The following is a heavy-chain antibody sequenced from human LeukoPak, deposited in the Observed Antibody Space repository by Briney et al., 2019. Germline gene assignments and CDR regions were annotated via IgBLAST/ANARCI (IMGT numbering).Heavy chain of an antibody. V-gene: IGHV4-30-4*01. CDR1: GGSISSGDYY. CDR3: ATSYENFQP. J-gene: IGHJ1*01. CDR2: IYYSGSP. Sequence: SETLSLTCTVSGGSISSGDYYWSWIRQPPGKGLEWIGYIYYSGSPCYNPSLKSRVTISVDTSTTQFSLKLRSVTASDTAVYYCATSYENFQPWGPGTLVTVSS. D-gene: IGHD2/OR15-2a*01.